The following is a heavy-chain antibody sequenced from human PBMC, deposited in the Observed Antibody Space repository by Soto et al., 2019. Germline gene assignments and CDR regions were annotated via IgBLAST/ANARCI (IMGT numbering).Heavy chain of an antibody. V-gene: IGHV4-4*02. CDR1: GGSISSSNW. CDR3: ARAPGDSYGYTFDY. CDR2: IYHSGST. D-gene: IGHD5-18*01. Sequence: PSETLSLTCAVSGGSISSSNWWSWVRQPPGKGLEWIGEIYHSGSTNYNPSLKSRVTISVDKSKNQFSLKLSSVTAADTAVYYCARAPGDSYGYTFDYWGQGTLVTVSS. J-gene: IGHJ4*02.